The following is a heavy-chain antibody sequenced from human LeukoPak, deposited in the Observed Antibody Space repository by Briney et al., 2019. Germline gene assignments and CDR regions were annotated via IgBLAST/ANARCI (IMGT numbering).Heavy chain of an antibody. D-gene: IGHD3-3*01. CDR3: ARDEAFEGEWLYYPLDY. V-gene: IGHV3-7*01. CDR1: GFTFSSYW. CDR2: IKQDGSEK. J-gene: IGHJ4*02. Sequence: GGSLRLSCAASGFTFSSYWMSWVRQAPGKGLEWVANIKQDGSEKYYVDSVKGRFTISRDNAKNSLYLQMNSLRAEDTAVYYCARDEAFEGEWLYYPLDYWGQGTLVTVSS.